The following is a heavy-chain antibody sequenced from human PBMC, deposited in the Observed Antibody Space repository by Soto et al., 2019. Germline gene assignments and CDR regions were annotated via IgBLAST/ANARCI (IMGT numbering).Heavy chain of an antibody. J-gene: IGHJ6*02. CDR2: IIPIFGTA. CDR1: GGTFSSYA. Sequence: ASVKVSCKASGGTFSSYAISWVRQAPGQGLEWMGGIIPIFGTANYAQKFQGRVTITADESTSTAYMELSSLRSEDTAVYYCARDGTDIVVVPAAMDYYYYGMDVWGQGTTVTVSS. CDR3: ARDGTDIVVVPAAMDYYYYGMDV. D-gene: IGHD2-2*01. V-gene: IGHV1-69*13.